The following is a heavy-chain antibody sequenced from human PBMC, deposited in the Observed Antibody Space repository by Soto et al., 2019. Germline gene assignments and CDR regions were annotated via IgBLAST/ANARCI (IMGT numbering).Heavy chain of an antibody. V-gene: IGHV3-74*01. CDR1: GFTFSSYW. CDR2: INSDGSST. J-gene: IGHJ6*03. D-gene: IGHD3-10*01. Sequence: GGSLRLSCAASGFTFSSYWMHWVRQAPGKGLVWVSRINSDGSSTSYADSVKGRFTISRDNAKNTLYLQMNSLRAEDTAVYYCAKSTKSITMVRGVKYYYYYYYMDVWGKGTSVTVSS. CDR3: AKSTKSITMVRGVKYYYYYYYMDV.